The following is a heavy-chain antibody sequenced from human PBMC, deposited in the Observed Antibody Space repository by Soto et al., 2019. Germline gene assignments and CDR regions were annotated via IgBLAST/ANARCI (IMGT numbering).Heavy chain of an antibody. CDR3: AREGNLGYCSSTSCYELDY. D-gene: IGHD2-2*01. J-gene: IGHJ4*02. CDR2: ISSSSSYI. CDR1: GFTFSSYS. V-gene: IGHV3-21*01. Sequence: PGGSLRLSCAASGFTFSSYSMNWVRQAPGKGLEWVSSISSSSSYIYYADSVKGRFTISRDNAKNSLYLQMNSLRAEDTAVYYCAREGNLGYCSSTSCYELDYWGQGILVTVSS.